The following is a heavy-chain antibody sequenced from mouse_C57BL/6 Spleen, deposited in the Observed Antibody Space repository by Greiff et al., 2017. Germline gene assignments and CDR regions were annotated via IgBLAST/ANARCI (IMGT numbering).Heavy chain of an antibody. CDR1: GFTFSSYA. CDR3: ARDPDYGSSSYYFDY. V-gene: IGHV5-4*01. CDR2: ISDGGSYT. J-gene: IGHJ2*01. Sequence: EVQLVESGGGLVKPGGSLKLSCAASGFTFSSYAMSWVRQTPEKRLEWVATISDGGSYTYYPDNVKGRFTISRDNAKNNLYLQMSHLKSEDTAMYYCARDPDYGSSSYYFDYWGQGTTLTVSS. D-gene: IGHD1-1*01.